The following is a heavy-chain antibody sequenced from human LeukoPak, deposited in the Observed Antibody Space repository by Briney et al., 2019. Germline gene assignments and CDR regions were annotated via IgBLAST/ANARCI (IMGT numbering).Heavy chain of an antibody. CDR1: GFTFSSYA. Sequence: GGSLRLSCAASGFTFSSYAMNWVRQAPGKGLEWVSVISGSGDTTFYADSVKGRFTISKDNSKNTLYLQMNNLRAGDTAVYYCAKAGGSADYGGNSGNVYWGQGTLVIVSS. CDR3: AKAGGSADYGGNSGNVY. V-gene: IGHV3-23*01. CDR2: ISGSGDTT. D-gene: IGHD4-23*01. J-gene: IGHJ4*02.